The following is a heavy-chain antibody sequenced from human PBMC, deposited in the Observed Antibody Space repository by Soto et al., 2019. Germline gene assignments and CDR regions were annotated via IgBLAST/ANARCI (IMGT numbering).Heavy chain of an antibody. V-gene: IGHV3-64*04. CDR3: ARGDYYDSSGPFSDAFDI. J-gene: IGHJ3*02. CDR2: ISTNGGST. CDR1: GFTFSSYD. D-gene: IGHD3-22*01. Sequence: PGGSLRLSCVASGFTFSSYDMHWVRQAPGKGLEYVSSISTNGGSTDYADSVKGRFTISRDNSKNSLYLQMNSLRAEDTAVYYCARGDYYDSSGPFSDAFDIWGQGTMVTVSS.